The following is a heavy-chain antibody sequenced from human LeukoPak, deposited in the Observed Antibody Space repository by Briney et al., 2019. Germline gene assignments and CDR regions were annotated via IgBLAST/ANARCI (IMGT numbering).Heavy chain of an antibody. V-gene: IGHV4-61*02. J-gene: IGHJ6*04. D-gene: IGHD3-3*01. Sequence: SETLSLTCTVSGGSISSGSYYWSWIRQPAGKGLEWIGRIYTSGSTNYNPSLKSRVTISVDTSKNQFSLKLSSVTAADTAVYYCAGEAIFGGVMDVWGKGTTVTVSS. CDR1: GGSISSGSYY. CDR2: IYTSGST. CDR3: AGEAIFGGVMDV.